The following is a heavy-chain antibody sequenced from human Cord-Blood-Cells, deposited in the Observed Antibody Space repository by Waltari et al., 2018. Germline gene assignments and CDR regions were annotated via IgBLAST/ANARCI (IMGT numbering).Heavy chain of an antibody. V-gene: IGHV3-33*01. J-gene: IGHJ3*02. D-gene: IGHD1-20*01. CDR3: ASKITGDAFDI. CDR1: GFTFSSYG. CDR2: IWYDGSNK. Sequence: QVQLVESGGGVVQPGRSLRLSCAASGFTFSSYGMHWVRQAPGKGLELVAVIWYDGSNKYYADSVKGRFTISRDNSKNTLYLQMNSLRAEDTAVYYCASKITGDAFDIWGQGTMVTVSS.